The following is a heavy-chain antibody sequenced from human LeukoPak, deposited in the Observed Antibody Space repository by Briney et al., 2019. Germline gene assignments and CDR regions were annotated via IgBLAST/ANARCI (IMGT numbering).Heavy chain of an antibody. CDR1: GFNFEDYD. J-gene: IGHJ5*02. CDR3: ARAVGSCSSTTCYAWFDP. CDR2: INWSGRST. Sequence: GGSLRLSCTASGFNFEDYDMTWVRQVPGKGLEWVSGINWSGRSTGYADSVKGRFTISRDNAKNSLYLQMNSLRAEDTAVYYCARAVGSCSSTTCYAWFDPWGQGTLVTVSS. D-gene: IGHD2-2*01. V-gene: IGHV3-20*04.